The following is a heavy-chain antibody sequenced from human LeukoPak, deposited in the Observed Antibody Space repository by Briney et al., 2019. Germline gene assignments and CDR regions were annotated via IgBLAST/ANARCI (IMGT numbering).Heavy chain of an antibody. CDR2: ISGSGGST. CDR1: GFTVSSNY. D-gene: IGHD1-26*01. J-gene: IGHJ5*02. CDR3: AKDYEPLVGVHRWGDWFDP. Sequence: GGSLRLSCAASGFTVSSNYMSWVRQAPGKGLEWVSAISGSGGSTYYADSVKGRFTISRDNSKNTLYLQMNSLRAEDTAVYYCAKDYEPLVGVHRWGDWFDPWGQGTLDTVSS. V-gene: IGHV3-23*01.